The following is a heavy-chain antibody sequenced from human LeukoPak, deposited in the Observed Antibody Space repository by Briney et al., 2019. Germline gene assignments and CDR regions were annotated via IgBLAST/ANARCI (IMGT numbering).Heavy chain of an antibody. V-gene: IGHV1-18*01. J-gene: IGHJ4*02. CDR2: ISAYNGNT. Sequence: ASVKVSCKASGYTFTSYGISWVRQAPGQGLEWMGWISAYNGNTNYAQKLQGRVTMTTDTSTSTAYMELRSLRSDDTAVYYCARVSHSGMIVHAAWDFDYWGQGTLVTVSS. CDR1: GYTFTSYG. CDR3: ARVSHSGMIVHAAWDFDY. D-gene: IGHD3-22*01.